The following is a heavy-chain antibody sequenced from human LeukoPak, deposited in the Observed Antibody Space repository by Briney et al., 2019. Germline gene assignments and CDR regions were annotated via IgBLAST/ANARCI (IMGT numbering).Heavy chain of an antibody. V-gene: IGHV4-59*01. CDR1: GGSISRDY. J-gene: IGHJ4*02. CDR2: IYYTGST. Sequence: SETLSLTCTVSGGSISRDYWSWIRQPPGKGLEWIGYIYYTGSTNYNPSLKSRVTISVDTSKNQFSLKLSSVTAADTAVYYCARDLFLSQDSSGYYGYWGQGTLVTVSS. CDR3: ARDLFLSQDSSGYYGY. D-gene: IGHD3-22*01.